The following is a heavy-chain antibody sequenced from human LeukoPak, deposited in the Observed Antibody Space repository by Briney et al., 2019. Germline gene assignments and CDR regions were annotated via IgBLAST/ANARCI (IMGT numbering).Heavy chain of an antibody. D-gene: IGHD2-15*01. CDR2: INSDGSST. V-gene: IGHV3-74*01. Sequence: RSGGSPRLSCAASVFTFSSYWMHWVRQAPGKGLVWVSRINSDGSSTSYADSVKGRFTISRDNAKNTLYLQMNSLRAEDTAMYYCARGSDCSGGSCYSYWYFDLWGRGTLVTVSS. J-gene: IGHJ2*01. CDR1: VFTFSSYW. CDR3: ARGSDCSGGSCYSYWYFDL.